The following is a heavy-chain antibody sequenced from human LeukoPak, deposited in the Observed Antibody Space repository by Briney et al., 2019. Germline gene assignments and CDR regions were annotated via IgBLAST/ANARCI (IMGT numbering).Heavy chain of an antibody. CDR3: ARDYTGGWNNY. J-gene: IGHJ4*02. V-gene: IGHV3-7*01. CDR1: GFNYRKHW. Sequence: GGSLRLCGAATGFNYRKHWMSLVRQYIGKGLECVAKIQEDGNEMHYVDSVKGRFTISRDNARNSLYLQMNNLRVEDTAVYYCARDYTGGWNNYWGQGTLVTVSS. D-gene: IGHD7-27*01. CDR2: IQEDGNEM.